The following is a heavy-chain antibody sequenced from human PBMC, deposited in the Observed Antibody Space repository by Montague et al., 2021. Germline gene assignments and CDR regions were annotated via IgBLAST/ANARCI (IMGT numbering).Heavy chain of an antibody. CDR2: IFPDDSDT. J-gene: IGHJ4*02. CDR3: ARRSSTWPLSYFDY. Sequence: QSGAEVKKPGESLRISCKASGYSFAPYWIGWVRQMPGKGLEWMGIIFPDDSDTKYSPSFQGQVNISADKSISTAYLQWTSLKASDSAMYYCARRSSTWPLSYFDYWGQGNLVIVSS. V-gene: IGHV5-51*01. CDR1: GYSFAPYW. D-gene: IGHD6-13*01.